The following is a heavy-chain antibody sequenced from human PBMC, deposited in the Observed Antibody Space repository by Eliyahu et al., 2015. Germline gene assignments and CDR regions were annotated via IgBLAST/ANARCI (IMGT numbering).Heavy chain of an antibody. CDR2: INPSGDGT. Sequence: QVQLVQSGAEVKKPGAAVKVSCKAYGFSFSHFHMFWVRQAPGQGLEWVGIINPSGDGTTYAQRFQDRVTLTRDTSTSTTYMELTSLRSDDTGVYYCAKDGGWSPANWGQGTLVTVSS. CDR1: GFSFSHFH. J-gene: IGHJ4*02. V-gene: IGHV1-46*01. D-gene: IGHD2-2*01. CDR3: AKDGGWSPAN.